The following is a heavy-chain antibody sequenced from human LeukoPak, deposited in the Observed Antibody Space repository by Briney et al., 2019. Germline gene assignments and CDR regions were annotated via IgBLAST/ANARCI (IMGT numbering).Heavy chain of an antibody. CDR1: GGTFSSYA. D-gene: IGHD3-9*01. J-gene: IGHJ4*02. CDR2: IIPIFGTA. CDR3: ARGLLGDFDWLLET. V-gene: IGHV1-69*05. Sequence: SVKVSCKASGGTFSSYAIIWVRQAPGQGLEWMGGIIPIFGTANYAQKFQGRVTIATDESTSTAYMELSSLRSEDTAVYYCARGLLGDFDWLLETWGQGTLVTVSS.